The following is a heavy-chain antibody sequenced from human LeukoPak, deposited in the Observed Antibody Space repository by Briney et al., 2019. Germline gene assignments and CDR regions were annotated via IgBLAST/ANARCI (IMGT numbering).Heavy chain of an antibody. D-gene: IGHD6-13*01. Sequence: GGSLRLSCAASGFTFSSYWMHWVRQAPGKGLVWVSRINSDGSSTSYADSEKGRFTISRDNAKNTLYLQMNSLRAEDTAVYYCAREGSLYYYGMDVWGQGTTVTVSS. CDR2: INSDGSST. V-gene: IGHV3-74*01. J-gene: IGHJ6*02. CDR1: GFTFSSYW. CDR3: AREGSLYYYGMDV.